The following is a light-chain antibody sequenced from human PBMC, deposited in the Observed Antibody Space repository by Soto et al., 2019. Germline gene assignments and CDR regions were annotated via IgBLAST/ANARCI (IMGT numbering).Light chain of an antibody. CDR1: SRDVGGYNY. CDR2: GVS. V-gene: IGLV2-14*01. J-gene: IGLJ1*01. CDR3: SSYTSSSTLV. Sequence: SVPTPPASVAGASGQSITISCTGTSRDVGGYNYVSWYQQHPGKAPKLMIYGVSNRPSGVSNRFSGSKSGNTASLTISGLQAEDEADYYCSSYTSSSTLVFGTGTKVTVL.